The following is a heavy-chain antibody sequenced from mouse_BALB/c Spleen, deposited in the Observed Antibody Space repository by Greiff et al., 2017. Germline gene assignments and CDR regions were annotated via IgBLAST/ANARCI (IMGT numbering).Heavy chain of an antibody. CDR3: TRGGGNYYFDY. CDR2: INPGSGGT. CDR1: GYAFTNYL. Sequence: QVQLQQSGAELVRPGTSVKVSCKASGYAFTNYLIEWVKQRPGQGLEWIGVINPGSGGTNYNQKFKDKATLTVDKSSSTAYMQLSSPTSEDSAVYYCTRGGGNYYFDYWGQGTTLTVSS. D-gene: IGHD2-1*01. V-gene: IGHV1-54*01. J-gene: IGHJ2*01.